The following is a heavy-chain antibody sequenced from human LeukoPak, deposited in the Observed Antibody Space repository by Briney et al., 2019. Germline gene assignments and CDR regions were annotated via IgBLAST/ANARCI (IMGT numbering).Heavy chain of an antibody. V-gene: IGHV1-69*13. CDR2: IIPIFGTA. CDR3: ASTYYDSSGLSLVG. J-gene: IGHJ4*02. D-gene: IGHD3-22*01. Sequence: SVKVSCKASGGTFSSYAISWVRQAPGQGLEWMGGIIPIFGTANYAQKFQGRVTITADESTSTAYMELSSLRSEDTAVYYCASTYYDSSGLSLVGWGQGTLVTVSS. CDR1: GGTFSSYA.